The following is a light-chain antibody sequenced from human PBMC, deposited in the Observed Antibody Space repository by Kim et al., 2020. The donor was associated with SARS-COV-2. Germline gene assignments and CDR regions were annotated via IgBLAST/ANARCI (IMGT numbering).Light chain of an antibody. CDR1: QHISNY. CDR3: QKCDSAPWT. J-gene: IGKJ1*01. Sequence: SASVGDIFPITGPASQHISNYLAWFQLKPGKAPKLLIYSSSALQPGVPSRFSGSGSGTDFTLTVTSLQPEDVATYYCQKCDSAPWTFGQGTKLEI. V-gene: IGKV1-27*01. CDR2: SSS.